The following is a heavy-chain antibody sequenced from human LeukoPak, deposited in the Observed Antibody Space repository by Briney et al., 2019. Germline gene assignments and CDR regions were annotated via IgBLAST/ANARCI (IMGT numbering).Heavy chain of an antibody. J-gene: IGHJ6*02. D-gene: IGHD6-19*01. CDR1: GGSISSSSYY. CDR3: AASFSSGWWGAFLDYGMDV. V-gene: IGHV4-39*01. CDR2: IYYSGST. Sequence: SETRSLTCTVSGGSISSSSYYWGWIRQPPGKGLEWIGSIYYSGSTYYNPSLKSRVTISVDTSKNQFSLKLSSVTAADTAVYYCAASFSSGWWGAFLDYGMDVWGQGTTVTVSS.